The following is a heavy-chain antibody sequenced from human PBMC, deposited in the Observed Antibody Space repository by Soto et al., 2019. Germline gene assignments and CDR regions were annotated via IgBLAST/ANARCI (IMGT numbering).Heavy chain of an antibody. Sequence: TLSLTCAVSGGSISSGGSSWSWIRQPPGKGLEWIGYIYHSGSTYYNPSLKSRVTISVDRSKNQFSLKLSSVTAADTAVYYCARAGGSSGPVALGYWGQGTLVTVSS. CDR1: GGSISSGGSS. D-gene: IGHD6-19*01. CDR3: ARAGGSSGPVALGY. V-gene: IGHV4-30-2*01. J-gene: IGHJ4*02. CDR2: IYHSGST.